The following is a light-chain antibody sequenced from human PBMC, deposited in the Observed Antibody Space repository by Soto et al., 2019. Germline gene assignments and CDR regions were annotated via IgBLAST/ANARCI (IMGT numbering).Light chain of an antibody. V-gene: IGKV3-15*01. J-gene: IGKJ1*01. CDR3: QQYKNWPWT. CDR1: QSVDSN. Sequence: EIVLTQSPATLSVSPGERVTLSCRASQSVDSNLAWYQQKPGQAPRLLIYGTSTRATGVPASLGGSGSGTEFTLTFSSLQSEDFAVYYCQQYKNWPWTFGQGTKVDIK. CDR2: GTS.